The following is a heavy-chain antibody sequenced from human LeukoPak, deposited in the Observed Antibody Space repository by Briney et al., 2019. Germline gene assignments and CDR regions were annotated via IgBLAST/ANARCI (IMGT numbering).Heavy chain of an antibody. J-gene: IGHJ4*02. Sequence: PGGSLRLSCAAAGFTFSSYCMHWVRQAPGKGLEWVAVIWYDGSNKYYADSVKGRFTISRDNSKNTLYLQMNSLRAEDTAVYYCARPTHYGSGSYSFDYWGQGTLVTVSS. CDR1: GFTFSSYC. D-gene: IGHD3-10*01. V-gene: IGHV3-33*01. CDR3: ARPTHYGSGSYSFDY. CDR2: IWYDGSNK.